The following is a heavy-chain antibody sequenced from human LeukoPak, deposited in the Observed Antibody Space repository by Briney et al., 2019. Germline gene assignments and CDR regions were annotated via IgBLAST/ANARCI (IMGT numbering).Heavy chain of an antibody. V-gene: IGHV3-21*04. CDR3: AKIGRPPLTNSKLTDY. CDR2: ISSSSSYI. D-gene: IGHD2-8*01. CDR1: GFTFSSYS. Sequence: GGSLRLSCAASGFTFSSYSMNWVRQAPGKGLEWVSSISSSSSYIYYADSVKGRFTISRDNSKNTLYLQMNSLRAEDTALYYCAKIGRPPLTNSKLTDYWGQGTLVTVSS. J-gene: IGHJ4*02.